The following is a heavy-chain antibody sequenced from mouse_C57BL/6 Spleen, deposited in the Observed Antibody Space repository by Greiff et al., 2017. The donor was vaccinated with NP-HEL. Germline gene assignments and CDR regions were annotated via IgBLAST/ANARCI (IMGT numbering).Heavy chain of an antibody. Sequence: QVQLQQSGAELVRPGASVKLSCKASGYTFTDYYINWVKQRPGQGLEWIARIYPGSGNTYYNEKFKGKATLTAEKSSSTAYMQLSSLTSEDSAVYFCARLTYYYGSSYEAMDYWGQGTSVTVSS. CDR1: GYTFTDYY. V-gene: IGHV1-76*01. D-gene: IGHD1-1*01. J-gene: IGHJ4*01. CDR2: IYPGSGNT. CDR3: ARLTYYYGSSYEAMDY.